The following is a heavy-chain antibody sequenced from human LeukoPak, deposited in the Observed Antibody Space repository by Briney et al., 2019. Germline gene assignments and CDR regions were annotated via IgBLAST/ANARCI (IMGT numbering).Heavy chain of an antibody. D-gene: IGHD3-22*01. V-gene: IGHV5-51*01. CDR2: IYPSDSDT. CDR3: ARGTDYYDSTGYPIDY. Sequence: GESLKISCKGSGYSFTSYWIAWVRQMPGKGLEWMGIIYPSDSDTRYSPSFQGQVTISADKSITTAYLQWSSLKASDTAMYYCARGTDYYDSTGYPIDYWGQGTLVTVSS. J-gene: IGHJ4*02. CDR1: GYSFTSYW.